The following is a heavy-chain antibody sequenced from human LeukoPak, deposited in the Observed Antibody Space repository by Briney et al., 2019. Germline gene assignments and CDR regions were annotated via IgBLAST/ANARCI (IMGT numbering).Heavy chain of an antibody. D-gene: IGHD6-19*01. CDR2: TYYRSKWYN. CDR1: GDSVSSNSAA. V-gene: IGHV6-1*01. CDR3: ARAGYSSGWYLYYFDY. J-gene: IGHJ4*02. Sequence: SQTLSLTCAISGDSVSSNSAAWNWTRQSPSRGLEWLGRTYYRSKWYNDYAVSLKSRITINPDTSKNQFSLQLNSVTPEDTAVYYCARAGYSSGWYLYYFDYWGQGTLVTVSS.